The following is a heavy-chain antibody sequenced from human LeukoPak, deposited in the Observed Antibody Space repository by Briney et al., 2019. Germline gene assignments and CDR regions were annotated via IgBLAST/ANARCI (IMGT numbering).Heavy chain of an antibody. J-gene: IGHJ4*02. CDR3: ARGGTLYYYDSSGYYYSDY. CDR2: INPNSGGT. V-gene: IGHV1-2*02. Sequence: VSVKVSCKASGYTFTGYYMHWVRQAPGQGLEWMGWINPNSGGTNYAQKFQGRVTMTRDTSISTAYMELSRLRSDDTAVYYCARGGTLYYYDSSGYYYSDYWGQGTLVTVSS. D-gene: IGHD3-22*01. CDR1: GYTFTGYY.